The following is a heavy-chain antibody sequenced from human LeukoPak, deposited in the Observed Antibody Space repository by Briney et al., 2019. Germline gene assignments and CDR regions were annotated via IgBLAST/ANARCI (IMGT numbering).Heavy chain of an antibody. Sequence: GGSLRLSCAASGFTFSSYGMHWVRQAPGKGLEWVAVISYDGSDKYYADSVKGRFTISRDNSKNTLYLQMNSLRAEDTAVYYCAKDGGSSPNYYYYYGMDVWGQGTTVTVSS. CDR2: ISYDGSDK. CDR1: GFTFSSYG. V-gene: IGHV3-30*18. J-gene: IGHJ6*02. D-gene: IGHD1-26*01. CDR3: AKDGGSSPNYYYYYGMDV.